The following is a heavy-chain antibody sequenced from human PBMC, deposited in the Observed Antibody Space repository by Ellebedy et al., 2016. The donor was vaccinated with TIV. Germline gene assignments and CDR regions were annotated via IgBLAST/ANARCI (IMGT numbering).Heavy chain of an antibody. Sequence: GESLKISCVASGFTLSGYWMHWVRQVPGKGLVWLARINTDGSSTSYADSVEGRFTISRDNAKKTLYLEMSGLRSDDTAVYYCVKGAYPVPTVMAVWGQGTTVTVSS. CDR1: GFTLSGYW. J-gene: IGHJ6*02. D-gene: IGHD4-17*01. CDR3: VKGAYPVPTVMAV. CDR2: INTDGSST. V-gene: IGHV3-74*01.